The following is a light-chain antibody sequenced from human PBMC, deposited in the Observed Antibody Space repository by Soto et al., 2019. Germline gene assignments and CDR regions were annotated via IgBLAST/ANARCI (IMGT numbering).Light chain of an antibody. CDR3: QVWDSSTARV. Sequence: SYELTQPLSVTVALGQTARITCGGNNIGSKNVHWYQQKPGQAPVLVIYRDSNRPSGIPERFSGSNSGNTATLTISRAHAGVEADYYCQVWDSSTARVFGGGTKLTVL. V-gene: IGLV3-9*01. CDR1: NIGSKN. J-gene: IGLJ3*02. CDR2: RDS.